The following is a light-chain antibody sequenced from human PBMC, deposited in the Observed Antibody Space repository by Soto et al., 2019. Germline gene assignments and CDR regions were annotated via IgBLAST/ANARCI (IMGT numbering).Light chain of an antibody. V-gene: IGKV3-20*01. J-gene: IGKJ4*01. CDR2: GAS. CDR1: QSVSSIY. CDR3: QQYGSSPT. Sequence: IVLTQFPGTLSLSAGERATLSCRASQSVSSIYLAWYQQKRGQAPRLPVYGASSRATGIPDRFSGSGSGTDFTLTIRRMEPADSAVDDCQQYGSSPTFGGGTKVDI.